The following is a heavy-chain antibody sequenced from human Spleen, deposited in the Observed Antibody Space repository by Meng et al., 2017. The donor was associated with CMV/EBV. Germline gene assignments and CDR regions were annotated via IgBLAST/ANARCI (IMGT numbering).Heavy chain of an antibody. CDR1: GYTLIELS. J-gene: IGHJ5*02. Sequence: KVSGYTLIELSVHWVRQAPGKGFEWMGGLDPEGGERLYARKFQGRLTMTDDTSTGTAYMELSSLRSDDTAVYYCAAILPTAYYNWFDPRGQGTLVTVSS. D-gene: IGHD2-2*01. CDR2: LDPEGGER. V-gene: IGHV1-24*01. CDR3: AAILPTAYYNWFDP.